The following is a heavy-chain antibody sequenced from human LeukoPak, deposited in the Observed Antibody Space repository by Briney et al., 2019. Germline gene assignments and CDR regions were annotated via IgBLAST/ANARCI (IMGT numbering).Heavy chain of an antibody. V-gene: IGHV1-2*02. D-gene: IGHD3-22*01. Sequence: ASVKVSCKASGYTFSGYYMYWVRQAPGQGLEWMGWINPNSGDTNYAQKFQGRVTMTRDTSISTAYMELSRLRSDDTAVYYCARTARGDSSGYYPPYFDYWGQGTLVTVSS. CDR1: GYTFSGYY. CDR3: ARTARGDSSGYYPPYFDY. CDR2: INPNSGDT. J-gene: IGHJ4*02.